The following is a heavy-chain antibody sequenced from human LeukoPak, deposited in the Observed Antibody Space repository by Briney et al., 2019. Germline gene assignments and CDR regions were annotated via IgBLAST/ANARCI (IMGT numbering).Heavy chain of an antibody. CDR2: IDNGGTIK. CDR3: ARDPNGLYDFDY. D-gene: IGHD5/OR15-5a*01. J-gene: IGHJ4*02. CDR1: GFTFSSYE. Sequence: GGSLRLSCAASGFTFSSYEMNWVRQAPGKGLEWVSFIDNGGTIKYYADSVKGRFTISRDNARNSLYLQMNSLRAEDTAVYYCARDPNGLYDFDYWSRGTLVTVSS. V-gene: IGHV3-48*03.